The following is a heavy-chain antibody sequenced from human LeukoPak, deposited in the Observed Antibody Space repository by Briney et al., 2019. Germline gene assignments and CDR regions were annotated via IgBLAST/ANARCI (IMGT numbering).Heavy chain of an antibody. V-gene: IGHV3-7*01. Sequence: GGSPRLSCAASGFTFSSYWMSWVRQAPGKGLEWVANIKQDGSEKYYVDSVKGRFTISRDNAKNSLYLQMNSLRAEDTAVYYCARDQAAAGSYYYYSYLDVWGKGTTVTVSS. CDR3: ARDQAAAGSYYYYSYLDV. CDR2: IKQDGSEK. J-gene: IGHJ6*03. D-gene: IGHD6-13*01. CDR1: GFTFSSYW.